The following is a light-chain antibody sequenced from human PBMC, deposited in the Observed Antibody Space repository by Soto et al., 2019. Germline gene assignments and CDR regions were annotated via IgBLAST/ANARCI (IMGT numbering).Light chain of an antibody. V-gene: IGKV1-33*01. CDR1: AHIGKF. Sequence: DIQMTQSASSLSASVGDRVTITCQASAHIGKFLNWYEQKPGKAPKHRIYGASNLETGVPARFSGDGSGTDFTLTISSLQHEDSATYFCQQYYSVPLTFGGGTQLKI. J-gene: IGKJ4*01. CDR2: GAS. CDR3: QQYYSVPLT.